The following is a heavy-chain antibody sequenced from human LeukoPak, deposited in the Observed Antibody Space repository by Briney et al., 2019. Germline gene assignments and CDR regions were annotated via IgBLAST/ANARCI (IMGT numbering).Heavy chain of an antibody. Sequence: GGSLRLSCAASGFTFSSYEMNWVRQAPGKGLEWVSYISSSGSTIYYADSVKGRFTISRDNAKNSLYLQMNSLRAEDTAVYYCAREGYCSSTSCPKGFDYWGQGTLVTVSS. CDR2: ISSSGSTI. CDR3: AREGYCSSTSCPKGFDY. D-gene: IGHD2-2*01. CDR1: GFTFSSYE. V-gene: IGHV3-48*03. J-gene: IGHJ4*02.